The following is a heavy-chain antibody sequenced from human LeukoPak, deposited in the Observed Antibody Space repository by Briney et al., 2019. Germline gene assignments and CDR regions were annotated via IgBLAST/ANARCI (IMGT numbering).Heavy chain of an antibody. D-gene: IGHD5-12*01. Sequence: GSLRLSCAASGFTFSSFWMTWVRQAQGKGLEWVANINQDGSEKYYVDSVKGRFTISRDNAKNSVYLQMNSLRAEDTAVYYCARDGGVSGYDLLDYWGQGTLVTVSS. V-gene: IGHV3-7*01. CDR1: GFTFSSFW. CDR2: INQDGSEK. CDR3: ARDGGVSGYDLLDY. J-gene: IGHJ4*02.